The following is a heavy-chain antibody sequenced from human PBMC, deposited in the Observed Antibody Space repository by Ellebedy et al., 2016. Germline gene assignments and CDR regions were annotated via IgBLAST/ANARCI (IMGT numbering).Heavy chain of an antibody. CDR3: ARLHENYLDY. CDR2: IYYSGTT. V-gene: IGHV4-39*07. J-gene: IGHJ4*02. CDR1: GGSIISTNFN. Sequence: SETLSLTCTVSGGSIISTNFNWAWIRQPPGKGLEWIGSIYYSGTTYYNPSLKSRVTISVETSKNQFSLKLSSMTAADTAVYYCARLHENYLDYWGQGTLVTVSS.